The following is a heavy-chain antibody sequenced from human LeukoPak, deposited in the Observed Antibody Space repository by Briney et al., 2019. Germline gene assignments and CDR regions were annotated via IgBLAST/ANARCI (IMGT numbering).Heavy chain of an antibody. J-gene: IGHJ4*02. CDR1: GFTFSDYY. CDR2: ISSSGGTI. Sequence: GGSLRLSCAASGFTFSDYYMSWIRQAPGKGLEWVSYISSSGGTIYDADSVRGRFTISRDNAKNSLYLQMNSLRDEDTAVYYCARERGYNYGYSDYWGQGTLVTVSS. V-gene: IGHV3-11*04. D-gene: IGHD5-18*01. CDR3: ARERGYNYGYSDY.